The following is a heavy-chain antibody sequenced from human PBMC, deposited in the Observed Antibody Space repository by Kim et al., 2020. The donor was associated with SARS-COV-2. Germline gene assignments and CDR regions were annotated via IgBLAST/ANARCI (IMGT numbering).Heavy chain of an antibody. CDR2: INPGIGNT. D-gene: IGHD3-22*01. V-gene: IGHV1-3*01. Sequence: ASVKVSCKASGYTFTNYAMHWVRQAPGQRLEWMGWINPGIGNTKYSQKFQGRVTITRDTSASTAYMELRSLRSEDTAVYYCARDAVGGLDSSGYYYAHFLHWGQGTVLTVSS. CDR3: ARDAVGGLDSSGYYYAHFLH. J-gene: IGHJ1*01. CDR1: GYTFTNYA.